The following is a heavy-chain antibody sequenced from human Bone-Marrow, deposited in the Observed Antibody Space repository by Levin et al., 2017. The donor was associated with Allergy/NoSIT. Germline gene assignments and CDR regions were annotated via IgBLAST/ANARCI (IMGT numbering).Heavy chain of an antibody. CDR2: INPSGGSI. CDR1: GYTFTSYY. D-gene: IGHD3-10*01. J-gene: IGHJ4*02. Sequence: PLASVKVSCKASGYTFTSYYMHWVRQAPGQGLEWMGIINPSGGSISYAQKFQGRVTMTRDTSTGTVYMELSSLRSEDTAVYYCARSARSIYGSGNYLYPEPHGYWGQGTLVTVSS. CDR3: ARSARSIYGSGNYLYPEPHGY. V-gene: IGHV1-46*01.